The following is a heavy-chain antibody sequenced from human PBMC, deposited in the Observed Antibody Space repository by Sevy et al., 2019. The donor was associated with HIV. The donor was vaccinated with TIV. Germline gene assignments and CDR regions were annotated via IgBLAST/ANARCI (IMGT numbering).Heavy chain of an antibody. CDR2: IYYSGST. D-gene: IGHD3-16*02. CDR1: GGSISSGGYY. J-gene: IGHJ4*02. V-gene: IGHV4-31*03. Sequence: SETLSLTCTVSGGSISSGGYYWSWIRQHPGKGLEWIGYIYYSGSTYYNPSLKSRVTISVDTSKNHFSLSLSSVTAADTAVYYCARGTWDYDYVWGSYRYDYWGQGTLVTVSS. CDR3: ARGTWDYDYVWGSYRYDY.